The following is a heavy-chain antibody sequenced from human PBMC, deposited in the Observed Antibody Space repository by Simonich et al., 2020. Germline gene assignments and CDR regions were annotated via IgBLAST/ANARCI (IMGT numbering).Heavy chain of an antibody. CDR1: GYTFTSYG. J-gene: IGHJ4*02. CDR3: ARASRGTWWYYYFDY. V-gene: IGHV1-18*01. Sequence: QVQLVQSGAEVKKPGASVKVSCKASGYTFTSYGISWVRQAPGQGLEWMEWFGAYNGNTTYAQMLQGRVTMTTDTSTSTDYMELRSLRSDDTAVYYCARASRGTWWYYYFDYWGQGTLVTVSS. D-gene: IGHD2-15*01. CDR2: FGAYNGNT.